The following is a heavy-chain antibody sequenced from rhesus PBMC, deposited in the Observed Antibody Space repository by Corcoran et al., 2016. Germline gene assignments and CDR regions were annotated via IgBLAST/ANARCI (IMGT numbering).Heavy chain of an antibody. CDR2: ITYSGST. CDR3: ARDGNWGFFDY. CDR1: GGSISSGYYY. J-gene: IGHJ4*01. D-gene: IGHD7-45*01. V-gene: IGHV4-122*02. Sequence: QVQLQESGPGLVKPSETLSLTCAVSGGSISSGYYYWSWIRQPPVKGLEWFGYITYSGSTSYNPALKSRVTISRDTSKNQFSLNLSSVTAADTAVYYCARDGNWGFFDYWGQGVLVTVSS.